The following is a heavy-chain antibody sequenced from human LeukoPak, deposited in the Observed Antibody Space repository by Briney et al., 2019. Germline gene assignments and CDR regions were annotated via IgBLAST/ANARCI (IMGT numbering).Heavy chain of an antibody. CDR1: GYSFIDYY. D-gene: IGHD2-2*01. Sequence: ASVKVSCKASGYSFIDYYMHWVRQAPGQGLEWMGWINPKSGGTNYAQKFQDRVTMTTDTSISTAYMELSRLTSDDTAVYYCAPAAMTFDYWGQGTLVTVSS. CDR3: APAAMTFDY. J-gene: IGHJ4*02. CDR2: INPKSGGT. V-gene: IGHV1-2*02.